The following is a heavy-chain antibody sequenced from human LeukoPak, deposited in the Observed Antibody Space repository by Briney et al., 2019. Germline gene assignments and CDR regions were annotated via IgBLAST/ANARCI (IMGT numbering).Heavy chain of an antibody. D-gene: IGHD4-4*01. CDR3: ASQGNANLCYGMDV. CDR1: GFTVSSNY. J-gene: IGHJ6*02. Sequence: GGSLRLSCAASGFTVSSNYMSWVRQAPGKGLEWVSVIYSGGSTFYADSVKGRFTISRDNSKNTLYLQMNSLRAEDTAVYYCASQGNANLCYGMDVWGQGTTVTVSS. CDR2: IYSGGST. V-gene: IGHV3-66*04.